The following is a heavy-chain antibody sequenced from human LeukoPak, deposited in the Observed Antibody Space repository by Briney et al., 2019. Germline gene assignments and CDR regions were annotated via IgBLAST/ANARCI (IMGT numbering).Heavy chain of an antibody. D-gene: IGHD6-13*01. CDR1: GFTVSTKY. Sequence: SGGSLRLSCAASGFTVSTKYMSWVRQAPGKGLEWVSVIHSGGGTNYADSVKGRFTISRDNSKNTLYLQMNSLRGEDTAVYYCARGGNSSTRYEFEYWGQGTLVTVSS. CDR3: ARGGNSSTRYEFEY. V-gene: IGHV3-53*01. CDR2: IHSGGGT. J-gene: IGHJ4*02.